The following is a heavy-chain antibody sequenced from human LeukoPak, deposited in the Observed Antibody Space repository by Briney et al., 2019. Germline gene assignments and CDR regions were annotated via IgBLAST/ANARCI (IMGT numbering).Heavy chain of an antibody. CDR2: INPSGGST. V-gene: IGHV1-46*01. J-gene: IGHJ4*02. Sequence: GASVKVSCKASGYTFTSYYMHWVRQAPGQGLEWMGIINPSGGSTSYAQKFQGRVTMTRDMSTSTVYMELSSLRSEDTAVYYCARALKTNIAAGIGGWNYWGQGTLVTVSS. CDR1: GYTFTSYY. CDR3: ARALKTNIAAGIGGWNY. D-gene: IGHD6-6*01.